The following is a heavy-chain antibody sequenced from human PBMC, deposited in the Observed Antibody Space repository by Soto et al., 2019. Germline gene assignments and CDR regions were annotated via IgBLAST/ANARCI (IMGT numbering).Heavy chain of an antibody. CDR2: ISAYNGNT. Sequence: ASVKVSCKASGYTFSSHGLSWVRQAPGQGLEWMGWISAYNGNTKYAQRLQGRVTMTTDTSTSTVYMELRSLRSDDTAVYYCARDRERFRVAAPGLVDYWGQGTLVTVSS. V-gene: IGHV1-18*01. CDR3: ARDRERFRVAAPGLVDY. J-gene: IGHJ4*02. D-gene: IGHD6-6*01. CDR1: GYTFSSHG.